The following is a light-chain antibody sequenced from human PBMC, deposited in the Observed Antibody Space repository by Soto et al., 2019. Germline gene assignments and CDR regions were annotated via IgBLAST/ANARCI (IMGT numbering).Light chain of an antibody. CDR3: QQYDSSPLT. CDR1: QSVSSSY. Sequence: EIVLTQSPGTLSLSPGERATLSCRASQSVSSSYLAWYQQKPGQAPRLLIYGASSRATGIPDRFSGSGSGTDFTLTISRLEPEEFAVYYCQQYDSSPLTFGGGTKVELK. V-gene: IGKV3-20*01. CDR2: GAS. J-gene: IGKJ4*01.